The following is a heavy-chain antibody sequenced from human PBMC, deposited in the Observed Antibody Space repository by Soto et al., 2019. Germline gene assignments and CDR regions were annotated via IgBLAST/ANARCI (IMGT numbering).Heavy chain of an antibody. CDR2: ISGSGGRT. CDR1: GFTFSSYA. CDR3: AKDSMRYGDYEAGYFEY. Sequence: GGSLRLSCAASGFTFSSYAMSWVRQAPGKGLEWVSAISGSGGRTHYADSVKGRFTISRDNSRNTLSLQMNSLRGEDTAVYYCAKDSMRYGDYEAGYFEYWGQGTLVTVSS. D-gene: IGHD4-17*01. V-gene: IGHV3-23*01. J-gene: IGHJ4*02.